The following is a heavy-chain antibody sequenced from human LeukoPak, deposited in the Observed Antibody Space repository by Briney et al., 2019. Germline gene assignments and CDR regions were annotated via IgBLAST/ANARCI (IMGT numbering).Heavy chain of an antibody. D-gene: IGHD2-2*01. CDR2: IYYSGST. Sequence: SETLSLTCTVSGGSISSGDYYWSWIRQPPRKGLEWIGYIYYSGSTYYNPSLKSRVTISVDTSKNQFSLKLSSVTAADTAVYYCARGIYVPAARRPYYFDYWGQGTLVTVSS. CDR1: GGSISSGDYY. J-gene: IGHJ4*02. V-gene: IGHV4-30-4*01. CDR3: ARGIYVPAARRPYYFDY.